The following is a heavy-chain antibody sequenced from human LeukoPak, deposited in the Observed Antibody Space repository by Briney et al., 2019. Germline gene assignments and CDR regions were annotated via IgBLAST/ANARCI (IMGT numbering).Heavy chain of an antibody. CDR3: AKDGARGSSWYQ. Sequence: PGGSLRLSCAAPGFTFSSYAMSWVRQAPGKGLEWVSAISGSGGSTYYADSVKGRFTISRDNSKNTLYLQMNSLRAEDTAVYYCAKDGARGSSWYQWGQGTLVTVSS. J-gene: IGHJ4*02. D-gene: IGHD6-13*01. CDR2: ISGSGGST. CDR1: GFTFSSYA. V-gene: IGHV3-23*01.